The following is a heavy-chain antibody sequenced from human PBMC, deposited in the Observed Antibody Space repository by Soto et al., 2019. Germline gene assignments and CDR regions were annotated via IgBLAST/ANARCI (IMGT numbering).Heavy chain of an antibody. J-gene: IGHJ1*01. CDR2: IRSKAHGGTT. V-gene: IGHV3-49*04. Sequence: GVLRLSCTGSGFTFGGFAMSWVRQAPGKGLEWVGLIRSKAHGGTTEYAASVQGRFTISRDDSKSIAYLQMNSLKTEDTAVYYCTRARDNSGYYFNQYWGQGTLVIVSS. CDR3: TRARDNSGYYFNQY. D-gene: IGHD3-22*01. CDR1: GFTFGGFA.